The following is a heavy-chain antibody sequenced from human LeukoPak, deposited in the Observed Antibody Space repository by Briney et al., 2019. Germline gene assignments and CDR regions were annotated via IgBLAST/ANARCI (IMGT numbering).Heavy chain of an antibody. CDR1: GYTFTSYY. CDR2: INPSGGST. V-gene: IGHV1-46*01. D-gene: IGHD3-10*01. J-gene: IGHJ5*02. Sequence: ASVKVSCKASGYTFTSYYMHWVRQAPGQGLEWMGIINPSGGSTSYAQKFQGRVTMTRDMSTSTVYMELSSLRSEDTAVYYCARDLSYYYGSGSYYLLRTENWFDPWGQGTLVTVSS. CDR3: ARDLSYYYGSGSYYLLRTENWFDP.